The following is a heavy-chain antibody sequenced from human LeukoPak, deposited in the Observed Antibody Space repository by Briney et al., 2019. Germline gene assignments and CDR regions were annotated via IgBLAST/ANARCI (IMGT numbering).Heavy chain of an antibody. CDR2: IYPGDSDT. Sequence: GESLKISCKGSGYSFPSYLRAWVRQMPGKGLEWMRIIYPGDSDTRYSPSFQGQVTISADKSISTAYLQWSSLKASDTAMYYCAKSYDSTGRFDYWGQGTLVTVSS. J-gene: IGHJ4*02. D-gene: IGHD3-22*01. V-gene: IGHV5-51*01. CDR1: GYSFPSYL. CDR3: AKSYDSTGRFDY.